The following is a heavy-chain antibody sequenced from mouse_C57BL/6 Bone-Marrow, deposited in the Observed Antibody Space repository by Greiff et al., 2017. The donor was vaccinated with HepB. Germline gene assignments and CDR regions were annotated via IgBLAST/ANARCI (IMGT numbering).Heavy chain of an antibody. V-gene: IGHV1-59*01. CDR3: ARSPIYDAFAY. CDR1: GYTFTSYW. Sequence: QVQLQQSGAELVRPGTSVKLSCKASGYTFTSYWMHWVKQRPGQGLEWIGVIDPSDSYTNYNQKFKGKATLTVDTSSSTAYMQLSSLTSEDSAVYYCARSPIYDAFAYWGQGTLVTVSA. D-gene: IGHD2-3*01. J-gene: IGHJ3*01. CDR2: IDPSDSYT.